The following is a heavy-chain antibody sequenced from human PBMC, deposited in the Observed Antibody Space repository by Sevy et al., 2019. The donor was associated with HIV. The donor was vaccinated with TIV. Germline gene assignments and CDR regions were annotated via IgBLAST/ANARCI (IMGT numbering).Heavy chain of an antibody. CDR2: IYWDDDK. J-gene: IGHJ4*02. CDR3: ARRRDYSVVMVYGDFDY. V-gene: IGHV2-5*02. D-gene: IGHD2-8*01. Sequence: SGPTLVKPTQTLTLTCTLSGFSLNTSGVGVGWIRQPPGEALEWLALIYWDDDKRYNPSLKSRLTVTKDTSKNQVALTVANMDPVDTATYYCARRRDYSVVMVYGDFDYWGQGALVTVSS. CDR1: GFSLNTSGVG.